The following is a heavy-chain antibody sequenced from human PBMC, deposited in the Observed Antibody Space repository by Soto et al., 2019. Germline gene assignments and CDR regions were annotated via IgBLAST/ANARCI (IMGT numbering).Heavy chain of an antibody. CDR1: GGSISTYY. CDR2: IYASGAT. Sequence: PTENPSLTCTVYGGSISTYYRSWIRQPPGGTLEWIGYIYASGATTYNPSLESRVTMSVDMPNNEFSLELTSLTAADTAVYYCARSHSLEGSISHYY. J-gene: IGHJ6*03. CDR3: ARSHSLEGSISHYY. D-gene: IGHD3-10*01. V-gene: IGHV4-59*01.